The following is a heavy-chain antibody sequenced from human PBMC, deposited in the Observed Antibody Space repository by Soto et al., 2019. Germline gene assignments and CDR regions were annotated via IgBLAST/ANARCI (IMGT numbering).Heavy chain of an antibody. D-gene: IGHD6-6*01. CDR3: ARDRLTNYYYYYGMDV. V-gene: IGHV3-53*01. CDR2: IYSGGST. CDR1: GFTVSSNY. J-gene: IGHJ6*02. Sequence: PGGSLRLSCAASGFTVSSNYMSWVRQAPGKGLEWVSVIYSGGSTYYADSVKGRFTISRDNSKNTLYLQMNSLRAEDTAVYYCARDRLTNYYYYYGMDVWGQGTTVTVSS.